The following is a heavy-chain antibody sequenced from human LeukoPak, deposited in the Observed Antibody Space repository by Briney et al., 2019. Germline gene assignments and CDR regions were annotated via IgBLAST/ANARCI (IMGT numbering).Heavy chain of an antibody. V-gene: IGHV3-48*03. Sequence: GGSLRLSCIDSGFDFSRYWMTWVRQAPGKGLEWVSYISSSGSTIYYADSVKGRFTISRDNAKNSLYLQMNSLRADDTAVYYCAELGITMIGGVWGKGTTVPISS. CDR3: AELGITMIGGV. D-gene: IGHD3-10*02. J-gene: IGHJ6*04. CDR1: GFDFSRYW. CDR2: ISSSGSTI.